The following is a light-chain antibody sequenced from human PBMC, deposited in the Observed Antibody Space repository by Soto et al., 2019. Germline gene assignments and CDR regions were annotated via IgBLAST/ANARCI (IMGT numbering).Light chain of an antibody. CDR2: DAS. CDR1: QSVSTY. V-gene: IGKV3-11*01. CDR3: QQGGS. J-gene: IGKJ4*01. Sequence: EIVLTQSPAPLSLSPGERATLSCRASQSVSTYLAWYQQKPGQAPRLLIYDASNRATGIPARFSGSGSGTDFTLTISSLEPEDFAVYYCQQGGSFGGGTKVEIK.